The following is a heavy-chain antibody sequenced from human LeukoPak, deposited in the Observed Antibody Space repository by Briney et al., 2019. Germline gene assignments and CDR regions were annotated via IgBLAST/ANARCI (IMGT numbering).Heavy chain of an antibody. CDR2: IYYGGST. Sequence: PSETLSLTCTVSGGSISSYYWSWIRQPPGKGLEWIGYIYYGGSTYYNPSLKSRVTISVDTSKNQFSLKLSSVTAASTAVYYCARGPLYREWLSTHFDYWGQGTLVTVSS. D-gene: IGHD3-3*01. J-gene: IGHJ4*02. CDR1: GGSISSYY. CDR3: ARGPLYREWLSTHFDY. V-gene: IGHV4-59*06.